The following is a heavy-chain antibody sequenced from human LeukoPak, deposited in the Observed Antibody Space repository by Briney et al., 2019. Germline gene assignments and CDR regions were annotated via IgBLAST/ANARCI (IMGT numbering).Heavy chain of an antibody. V-gene: IGHV4-59*01. CDR2: IYYSGST. D-gene: IGHD6-13*01. J-gene: IGHJ6*03. CDR1: GGSISSYY. Sequence: SETLSLTCTVSGGSISSYYWSWIRQPPGKGLEWIGYIYYSGSTNYNPSLKSRVTISVDTSKNQFSLKLSSVTAADTAVYYCARGSIAAAYYYYYMDVWGKGTTVTISS. CDR3: ARGSIAAAYYYYYMDV.